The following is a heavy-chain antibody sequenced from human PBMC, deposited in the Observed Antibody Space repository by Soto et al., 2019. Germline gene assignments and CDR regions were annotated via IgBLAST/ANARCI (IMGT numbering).Heavy chain of an antibody. J-gene: IGHJ3*02. CDR2: ISGSGGST. CDR1: GFTFSSYA. Sequence: EVQLLESGGGLVQPGGSLRLSCAASGFTFSSYAMSWVRQAPGKGLEWVSAISGSGGSTYYADSVKGRFTISRDNSKNPLYMQMNSLRAEDTALYYCAKDLRFIRRDDAFDICGQGTMVTVSS. CDR3: AKDLRFIRRDDAFDI. V-gene: IGHV3-23*01. D-gene: IGHD3-3*01.